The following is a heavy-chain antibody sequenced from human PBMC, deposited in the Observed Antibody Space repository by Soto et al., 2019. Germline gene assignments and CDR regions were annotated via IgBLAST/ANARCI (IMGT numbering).Heavy chain of an antibody. Sequence: EVQLVESGGGLVKPGGSLRLSCAASGFTFSRYGMNWLRQAPGKGLEWVASISSSTSYVYYADSVKGRFSTSRDNAKNMLNLEMYALRTEDTAVYYCARAPSEGRVGNWFESWGQGTLVTVSS. CDR2: ISSSTSYV. V-gene: IGHV3-21*01. D-gene: IGHD2-2*01. CDR3: ARAPSEGRVGNWFES. J-gene: IGHJ5*01. CDR1: GFTFSRYG.